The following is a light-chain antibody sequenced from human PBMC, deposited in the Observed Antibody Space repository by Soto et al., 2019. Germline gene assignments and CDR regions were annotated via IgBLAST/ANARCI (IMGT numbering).Light chain of an antibody. J-gene: IGKJ1*01. Sequence: IQMTQSPSSLSASVGDRVTIACRASQSISTYLNWYQQTPGKAPKLLIYAASNLQNGVPSRFSGSGSGREFTLTISSLQPEDFATYYCQQYGSSPRTFGQGTKVEIK. CDR2: AAS. V-gene: IGKV1-39*01. CDR1: QSISTY. CDR3: QQYGSSPRT.